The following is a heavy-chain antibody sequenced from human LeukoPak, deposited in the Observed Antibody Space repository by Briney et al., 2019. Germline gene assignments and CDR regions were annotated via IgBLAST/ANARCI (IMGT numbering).Heavy chain of an antibody. V-gene: IGHV4-34*01. CDR2: INHSGST. CDR3: ARHSEPGIAVAGFDY. Sequence: KPSETLSLTCAVYGGSFSGYYWSWIRQPPGKGLEWIGEINHSGSTNYNPSLKSRVTISVDTSKNQFSLKLSSVTAADTAVYYCARHSEPGIAVAGFDYWGQGTLVTVSS. CDR1: GGSFSGYY. J-gene: IGHJ4*02. D-gene: IGHD6-19*01.